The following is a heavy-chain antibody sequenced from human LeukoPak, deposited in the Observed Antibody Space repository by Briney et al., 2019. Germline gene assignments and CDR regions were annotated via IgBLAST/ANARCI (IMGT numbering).Heavy chain of an antibody. Sequence: ASVKVSCKASGYTFTGYYMHWVRQAPGQGLEWMGIINPSGGSTSYAQKFQGRVTMTRDMSTSTVYMELSSLRSEDTAVYYCASLGGIAGQPLSDYWGQGTLVTVSS. V-gene: IGHV1-46*01. CDR1: GYTFTGYY. CDR3: ASLGGIAGQPLSDY. CDR2: INPSGGST. D-gene: IGHD6-13*01. J-gene: IGHJ4*02.